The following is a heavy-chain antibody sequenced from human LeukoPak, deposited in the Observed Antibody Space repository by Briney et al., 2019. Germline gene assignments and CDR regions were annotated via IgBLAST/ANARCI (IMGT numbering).Heavy chain of an antibody. D-gene: IGHD4-17*01. CDR1: GFTFTTYW. J-gene: IGHJ4*02. Sequence: GESLKISCEGSGFTFTTYWIGWVRQMPGKGLEWMGIIYPGDSETTYSPSFQGQVTISVDKSISTAYLQWSSLKASDTAMYYCARRYTYGDLRYFDYWGQGTLVTVSS. CDR2: IYPGDSET. CDR3: ARRYTYGDLRYFDY. V-gene: IGHV5-51*01.